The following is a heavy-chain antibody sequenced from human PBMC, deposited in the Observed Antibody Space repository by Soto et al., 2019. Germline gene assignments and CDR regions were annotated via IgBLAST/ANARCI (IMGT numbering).Heavy chain of an antibody. V-gene: IGHV4-31*03. Sequence: SETLSLTCTVSGGSISSGGYYWSWIRQHPGKGLEWIGYIYYSGSTYYNPSLKSRVTISVDTSKNQFSLKLSSVTAADTAVYYCARAPVTYYGSGSYYVMTDFDYWGQGTLVTVSS. J-gene: IGHJ4*02. CDR1: GGSISSGGYY. CDR2: IYYSGST. D-gene: IGHD3-10*01. CDR3: ARAPVTYYGSGSYYVMTDFDY.